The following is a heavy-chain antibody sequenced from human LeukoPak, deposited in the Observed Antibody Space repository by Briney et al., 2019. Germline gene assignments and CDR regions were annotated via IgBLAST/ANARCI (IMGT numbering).Heavy chain of an antibody. CDR2: IIPIFGTA. Sequence: ASVKVSCKASGGTFSSYAISWVRQAPGQGLEWMGGIIPIFGTANYAQKFQGRVTITTDDSTGTAYMELSSLRSEDTAVYYCARSGTLGPVGATTRFRWFDPWGQGTLVTVSS. D-gene: IGHD1-26*01. J-gene: IGHJ5*02. CDR1: GGTFSSYA. V-gene: IGHV1-69*05. CDR3: ARSGTLGPVGATTRFRWFDP.